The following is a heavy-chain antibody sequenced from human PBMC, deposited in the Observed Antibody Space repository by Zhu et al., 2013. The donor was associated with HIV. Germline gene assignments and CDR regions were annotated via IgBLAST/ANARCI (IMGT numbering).Heavy chain of an antibody. V-gene: IGHV1-2*02. J-gene: IGHJ4*02. Sequence: QVQLVQSGTEVKKPGASVKVSCKASGYSFTGYYFHWVRQAPGQGLEWMGWINPNSGGTKYAQKFHGRVTMTRDTSISTAYMELSRLKFDDTATYYCARDFFYERPGAGYYWGQGTTVTVSS. CDR1: GYSFTGYY. CDR3: ARDFFYERPGAGYY. D-gene: IGHD2-8*02. CDR2: INPNSGGT.